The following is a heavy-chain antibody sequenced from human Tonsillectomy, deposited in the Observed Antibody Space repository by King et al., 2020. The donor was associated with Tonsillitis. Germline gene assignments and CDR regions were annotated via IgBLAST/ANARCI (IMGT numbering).Heavy chain of an antibody. D-gene: IGHD3-3*01. CDR1: GFTFSSYA. Sequence: VQLVESGGGLIQPGGSLRLSCAASGFTFSSYAMNWVRQAPGKGLEWVSGISGSGGSTYYADSVKGRFAISRDNSKNTLYLQMNSLRAEDTAVYYCAKDRDFWSPHGMDLWGQGTTVTVSS. V-gene: IGHV3-23*04. CDR2: ISGSGGST. J-gene: IGHJ6*02. CDR3: AKDRDFWSPHGMDL.